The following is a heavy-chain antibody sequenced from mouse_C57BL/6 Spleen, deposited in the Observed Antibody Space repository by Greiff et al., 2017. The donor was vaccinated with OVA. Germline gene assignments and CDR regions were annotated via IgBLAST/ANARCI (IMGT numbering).Heavy chain of an antibody. CDR2: IDPSDSYT. CDR3: ARRKYYYGSRYYFDY. D-gene: IGHD1-1*01. Sequence: QVQLQQPGAELVMPGASVKLSCKASGYTFTSYWMHWVKQRPGQGLEWIGEIDPSDSYTNYNQKFKGKSTLTVDKSSSTAYMQLSSLTSEDSAVYYCARRKYYYGSRYYFDYWGQGTTLTVSS. J-gene: IGHJ2*01. V-gene: IGHV1-69*01. CDR1: GYTFTSYW.